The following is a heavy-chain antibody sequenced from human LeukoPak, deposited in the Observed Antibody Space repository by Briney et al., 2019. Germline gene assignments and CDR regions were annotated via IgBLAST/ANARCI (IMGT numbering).Heavy chain of an antibody. J-gene: IGHJ4*02. D-gene: IGHD3-22*01. CDR3: ARDTYYYDSSGYYVDY. CDR2: ISAYNGNT. Sequence: ASVKVSCKTSGYTFTSYSINWVRQAPGQGLEWMGWISAYNGNTNYAQKLQGRVTMTTDTSTSTAYMELRSLRSDDTAVYYCARDTYYYDSSGYYVDYWGQGTLVTVSS. CDR1: GYTFTSYS. V-gene: IGHV1-18*01.